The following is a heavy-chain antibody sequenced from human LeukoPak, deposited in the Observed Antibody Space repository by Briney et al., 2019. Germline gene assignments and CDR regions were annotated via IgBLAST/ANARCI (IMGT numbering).Heavy chain of an antibody. CDR3: ARDLRAARVTTVTTGSLGY. Sequence: SVRVSCKASGGTFSSYAISWVRQAPGQGLEWMGGIIPIFGTANYAQTFQGRVTINADESTSTAYMELSSLRSEDTAVYYCARDLRAARVTTVTTGSLGYWGQGTLVTVSS. D-gene: IGHD4-17*01. CDR1: GGTFSSYA. J-gene: IGHJ4*02. V-gene: IGHV1-69*13. CDR2: IIPIFGTA.